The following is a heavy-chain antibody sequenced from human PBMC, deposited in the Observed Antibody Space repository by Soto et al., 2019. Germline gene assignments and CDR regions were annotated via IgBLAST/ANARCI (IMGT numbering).Heavy chain of an antibody. CDR2: IVVGSGNT. Sequence: ASVKVSCKASGFTFTSSAVQWVRQARGQRLGWIGWIVVGSGNTNYAQKFQERVTITRDMSTSTAYMELSSLRSEDTAVYYCAAIAPPHYYDSSGSDAFDIWGQGTMVTVSS. CDR1: GFTFTSSA. D-gene: IGHD3-22*01. CDR3: AAIAPPHYYDSSGSDAFDI. J-gene: IGHJ3*02. V-gene: IGHV1-58*01.